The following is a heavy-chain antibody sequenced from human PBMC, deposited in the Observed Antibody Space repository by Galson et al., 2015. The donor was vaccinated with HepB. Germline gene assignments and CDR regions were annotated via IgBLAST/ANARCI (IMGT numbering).Heavy chain of an antibody. V-gene: IGHV3-30*18. CDR1: GFTFSNYG. CDR2: ISYDGSNK. CDR3: AKDPGRHFWSRSYNFDY. J-gene: IGHJ4*02. D-gene: IGHD3-3*02. Sequence: SLRLSCAASGFTFSNYGMHWVRQAPGKGLEWVAVISYDGSNKYYADSMKGRFTISRDNSKNTLYLQMNSLRAEDTAVYYCAKDPGRHFWSRSYNFDYWGQGTLVTVSS.